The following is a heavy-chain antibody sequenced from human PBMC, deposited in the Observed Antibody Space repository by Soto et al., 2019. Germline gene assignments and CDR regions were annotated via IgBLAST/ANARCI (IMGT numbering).Heavy chain of an antibody. Sequence: WCSLKLCCAACGVSVSSYLVHVVLQVPGKGLVWVSRLHSDGSTTTYADSVKGRFTISRDNAKNTLYLQMNSLRAEDTAVYYCARELPTTIRGGYYYSYGMDVWGQAPTVTVSS. CDR1: GVSVSSYL. CDR2: LHSDGSTT. CDR3: ARELPTTIRGGYYYSYGMDV. D-gene: IGHD2-2*02. J-gene: IGHJ6*02. V-gene: IGHV3-74*03.